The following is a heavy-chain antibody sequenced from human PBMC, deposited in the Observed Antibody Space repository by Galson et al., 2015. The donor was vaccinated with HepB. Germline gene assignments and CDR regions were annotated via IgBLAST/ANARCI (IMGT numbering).Heavy chain of an antibody. V-gene: IGHV3-30-3*02. CDR3: AKSGLSYWYDSWVGA. D-gene: IGHD3-22*01. J-gene: IGHJ5*02. Sequence: SLRLSCAASGFTFSSYAIHWVRQAPGKGLEWVAVISYDGSNEYYADSVKGRFTISRDSSKNTLYLQMNSLRVEDTAVYYCAKSGLSYWYDSWVGAWGQGTLVTVSS. CDR1: GFTFSSYA. CDR2: ISYDGSNE.